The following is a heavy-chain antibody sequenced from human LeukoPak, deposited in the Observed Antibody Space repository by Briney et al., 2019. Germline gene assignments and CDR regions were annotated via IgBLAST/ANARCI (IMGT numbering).Heavy chain of an antibody. J-gene: IGHJ4*02. V-gene: IGHV3-48*02. D-gene: IGHD1-26*01. CDR2: IISTGTTI. CDR3: ARSASSDY. Sequence: GGSLRLSCAASGFTFSSYWMNWVRQAPGKGLEWVSSIISTGTTIYYADSVKGRFTISRDNAKNSLFLQMNSLRDEDTAVYYCARSASSDYWGQGTLVTVSS. CDR1: GFTFSSYW.